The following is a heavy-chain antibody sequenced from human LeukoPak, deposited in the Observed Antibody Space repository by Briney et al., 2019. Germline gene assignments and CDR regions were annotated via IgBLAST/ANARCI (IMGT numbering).Heavy chain of an antibody. CDR3: ARKDPRGWLHDY. J-gene: IGHJ4*02. CDR1: GFTFSNYG. D-gene: IGHD5-24*01. Sequence: GGSLRLSCAASGFTFSNYGMHWVRQAPGKGLEWVALIPFDGSNEHYADSVKGRFTISRDNSKNTLYLQMNSLRAEDTAAYYCARKDPRGWLHDYWGQGTLVTVSS. CDR2: IPFDGSNE. V-gene: IGHV3-30*02.